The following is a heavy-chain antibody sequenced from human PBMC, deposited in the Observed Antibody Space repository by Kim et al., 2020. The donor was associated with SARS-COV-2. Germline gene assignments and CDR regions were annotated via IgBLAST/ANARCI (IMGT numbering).Heavy chain of an antibody. V-gene: IGHV5-51*01. CDR1: EYSFTTYW. CDR3: ARTNCGTTTCGKGDYYHGMDV. CDR2: IYPGDSAT. J-gene: IGHJ6*02. D-gene: IGHD1-1*01. Sequence: GESLKISCKGSEYSFTTYWIGWVRQMPGKGPEWMGIIYPGDSATEYTPSFRGQVTISADKSINTAYLQWSSLKASDTAMYYCARTNCGTTTCGKGDYYHGMDVWGQGTTVTVSS.